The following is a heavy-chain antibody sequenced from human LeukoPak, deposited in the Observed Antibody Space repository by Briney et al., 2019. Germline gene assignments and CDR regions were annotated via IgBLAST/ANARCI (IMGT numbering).Heavy chain of an antibody. Sequence: ASVKVSCKASGYTFTSYDINWVRQATGQGLEWMGWMNPNSGNTGYAQKFQGRVTITRNTSISTAYMELSSLRSEDTAVYYCARGPNSLLRSYMDVWGKGTTVTVSS. CDR2: MNPNSGNT. D-gene: IGHD2-15*01. CDR1: GYTFTSYD. CDR3: ARGPNSLLRSYMDV. J-gene: IGHJ6*03. V-gene: IGHV1-8*03.